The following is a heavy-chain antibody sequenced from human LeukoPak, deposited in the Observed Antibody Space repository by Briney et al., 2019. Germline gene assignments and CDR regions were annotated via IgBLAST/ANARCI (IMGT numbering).Heavy chain of an antibody. CDR3: ARDRGALRFLEWLPNNYYMGV. J-gene: IGHJ6*03. D-gene: IGHD3-3*01. CDR2: ISYDGSNK. CDR1: GFTFSSYA. V-gene: IGHV3-30*01. Sequence: PGRSLRLSCAASGFTFSSYAMHWVRQAPGKGLEWVAVISYDGSNKYYADSVKGRFTISRDNSKNTLYLQMNSLRAEDTAVYYCARDRGALRFLEWLPNNYYMGVWGKGTTVTVSS.